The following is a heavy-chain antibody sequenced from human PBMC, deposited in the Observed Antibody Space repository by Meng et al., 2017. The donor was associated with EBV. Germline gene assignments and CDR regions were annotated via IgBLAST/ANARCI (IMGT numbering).Heavy chain of an antibody. V-gene: IGHV3-21*01. CDR3: ARDRTSNRFDY. D-gene: IGHD2-8*01. CDR1: GFTLRSYS. Sequence: QRGETGGGLVKHGESMRLSCAASGFTLRSYSMNWVRLAPGKGLEWVSSISSNSIDIYYADLVKGRFTISRDNAKNSLFLQMNSLRAEDTAVYYCARDRTSNRFDYWGQGTLVTVSS. J-gene: IGHJ4*02. CDR2: ISSNSIDI.